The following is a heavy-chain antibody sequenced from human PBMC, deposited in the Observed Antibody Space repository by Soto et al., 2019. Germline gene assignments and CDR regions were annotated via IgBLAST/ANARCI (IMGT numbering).Heavy chain of an antibody. CDR2: IIPLFGTA. D-gene: IGHD6-19*01. J-gene: IGHJ4*01. V-gene: IGHV1-69*01. CDR1: RGTFSTYA. Sequence: QVQLVQSGAEVKQPGSSVKVSCKTSRGTFSTYAIYWVRQAPGQGLEWMGAIIPLFGTADYAQKLQGRVTITADESTSTASMELSSLRSEDTAVYYCARPKGSYSSGYYYFDYWGHGTLVTVSS. CDR3: ARPKGSYSSGYYYFDY.